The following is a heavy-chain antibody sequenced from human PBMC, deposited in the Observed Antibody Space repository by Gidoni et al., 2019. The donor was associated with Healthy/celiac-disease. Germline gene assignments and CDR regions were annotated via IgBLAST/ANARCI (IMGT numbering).Heavy chain of an antibody. Sequence: EVQLVESGGGLVQPGGSLRLSWEASGFTFSRYRMSWVRQAPGKGLEWVANIKQDGSEKYYVDSVKGRFTISRDNAKNSLYLQMNSLRAEDTAVYYCARENSSGWYWGYYYGMDVWGQGTTVTVSS. J-gene: IGHJ6*02. CDR2: IKQDGSEK. V-gene: IGHV3-7*01. CDR1: GFTFSRYR. CDR3: ARENSSGWYWGYYYGMDV. D-gene: IGHD6-19*01.